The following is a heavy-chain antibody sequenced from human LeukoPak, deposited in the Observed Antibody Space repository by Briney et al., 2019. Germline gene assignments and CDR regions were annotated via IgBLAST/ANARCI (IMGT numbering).Heavy chain of an antibody. CDR2: ISYDGSNK. D-gene: IGHD3-10*01. CDR3: AKDRGLALGY. Sequence: GGSLRLSCAASGFTFSSYGMHWVRQAPGKGLEWVAVISYDGSNKYYADSVKGRFTISRDNSKNTLYLQMNSLRAEDTAVYYCAKDRGLALGYWGQGTLVTVSS. CDR1: GFTFSSYG. J-gene: IGHJ4*02. V-gene: IGHV3-30*18.